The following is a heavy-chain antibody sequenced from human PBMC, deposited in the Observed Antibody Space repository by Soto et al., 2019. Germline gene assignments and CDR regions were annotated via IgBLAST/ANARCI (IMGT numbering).Heavy chain of an antibody. CDR1: GFTFSSYG. J-gene: IGHJ4*02. V-gene: IGHV3-33*01. D-gene: IGHD3-3*01. CDR2: IWYYGSNK. CDR3: ARDRREWSEFDY. Sequence: GGSLRLSCAASGFTFSSYGMHWVRQAPGKGLEWVAVIWYYGSNKYYADSVKGRFTISRDNSKNTQYLQMNSLRAEDTAIYYCARDRREWSEFDYWGQGTLVTVSS.